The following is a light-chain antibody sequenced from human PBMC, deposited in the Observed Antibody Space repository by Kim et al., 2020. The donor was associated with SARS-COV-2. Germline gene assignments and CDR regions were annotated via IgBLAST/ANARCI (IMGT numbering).Light chain of an antibody. V-gene: IGLV3-1*01. Sequence: SYELTQPPSVSVSPGQTASITCSGDKLGDKYACWYQQKPGQSPVLVIYQDSKRPSGIPERFPGSNSGNTATLTISGTQAMDEADYYCQAWDSSTVFG. CDR2: QDS. CDR3: QAWDSSTV. J-gene: IGLJ2*01. CDR1: KLGDKY.